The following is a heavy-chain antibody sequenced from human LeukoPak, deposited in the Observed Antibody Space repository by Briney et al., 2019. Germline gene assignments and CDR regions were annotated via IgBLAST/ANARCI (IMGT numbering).Heavy chain of an antibody. Sequence: SETLSLTCTVSGGSISSYYWSWIRQPPGKGLEWIGFLYNSGSTNYNPSLKSRLTISVNTSKNQFSLKLSSVTAADTAVYYCARRPRGSGTFDYWGQGTLVTVSS. J-gene: IGHJ4*02. V-gene: IGHV4-59*08. D-gene: IGHD6-19*01. CDR2: LYNSGST. CDR3: ARRPRGSGTFDY. CDR1: GGSISSYY.